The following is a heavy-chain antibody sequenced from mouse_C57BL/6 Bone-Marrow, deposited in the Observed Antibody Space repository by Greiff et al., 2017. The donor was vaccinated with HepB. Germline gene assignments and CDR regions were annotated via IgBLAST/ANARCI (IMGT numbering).Heavy chain of an antibody. CDR2: ISSGSSTI. J-gene: IGHJ2*01. Sequence: VQLKESGGGLVKPGGSLKLSCAASGFTFSDYGMHWVRQAPEKGLEWVAYISSGSSTIYYADTVKGRFTISRDNAKNTLFLQMTSLRSEDTAMYYCARLYYGNPDYWGQGTTLTVSS. CDR3: ARLYYGNPDY. CDR1: GFTFSDYG. V-gene: IGHV5-17*01. D-gene: IGHD2-1*01.